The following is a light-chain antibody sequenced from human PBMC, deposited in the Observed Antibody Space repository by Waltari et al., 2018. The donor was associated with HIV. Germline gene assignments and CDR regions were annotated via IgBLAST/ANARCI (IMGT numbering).Light chain of an antibody. V-gene: IGKV3-20*01. Sequence: EVVLTQSPGTLSLSPGERATLSCRASQSVSSSYLAWFQQKPGRVPRLLIYGASNRATGIPDRFSGSGSWTDVTLTISRLEPEDFAVYYCQQWGTFGQGTKLEIK. CDR2: GAS. J-gene: IGKJ2*01. CDR1: QSVSSSY. CDR3: QQWGT.